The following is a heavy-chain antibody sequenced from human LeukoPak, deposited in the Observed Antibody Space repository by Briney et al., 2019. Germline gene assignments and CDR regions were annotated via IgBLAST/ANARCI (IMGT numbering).Heavy chain of an antibody. CDR2: INPNSGGT. CDR3: ARAPVTYDAFDI. V-gene: IGHV1-2*02. D-gene: IGHD5-18*01. CDR1: GYTFTGYY. Sequence: ASVKVSCKAPGYTFTGYYMHWVRQAPGQGLEWMGWINPNSGGTNYAQKFQGRVTMTRDTSISTAYMELSRLRSDDTAVYYCARAPVTYDAFDIWGQGTMVTVSS. J-gene: IGHJ3*02.